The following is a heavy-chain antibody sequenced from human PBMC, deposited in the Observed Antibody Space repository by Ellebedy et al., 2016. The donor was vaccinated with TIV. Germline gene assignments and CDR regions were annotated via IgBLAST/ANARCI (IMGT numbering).Heavy chain of an antibody. Sequence: GGSLRLSCAASGFTFSSYAMSWVRQAPGKGLEWVSVISGSGGSTYYADSVKGRFTISRDNSKNTLYLQMNSLRAEDTAVYYCARDDYDSGSYYPEIVYWGQGTLVTVSS. CDR1: GFTFSSYA. CDR2: ISGSGGST. J-gene: IGHJ4*02. CDR3: ARDDYDSGSYYPEIVY. D-gene: IGHD3-10*01. V-gene: IGHV3-23*01.